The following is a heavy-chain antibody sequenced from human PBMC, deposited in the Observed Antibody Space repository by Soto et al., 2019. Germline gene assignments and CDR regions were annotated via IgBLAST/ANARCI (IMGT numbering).Heavy chain of an antibody. CDR1: GFTFGRHA. CDR3: ARDYVGTGSVDI. V-gene: IGHV3-30-3*01. CDR2: ISSDGNNE. D-gene: IGHD1-1*01. J-gene: IGHJ3*02. Sequence: GGSLRLSCAASGFTFGRHAMHWVRQAPGKGLEWVAVISSDGNNEYYGDSVKGRFTLSRDNSKNTLYVQMNTLTAEDTAVYYCARDYVGTGSVDIWRQGTKVTVSS.